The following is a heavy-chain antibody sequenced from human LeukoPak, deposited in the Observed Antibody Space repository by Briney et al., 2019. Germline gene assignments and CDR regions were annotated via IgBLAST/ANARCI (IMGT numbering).Heavy chain of an antibody. CDR3: AKDARPYSSSSGWFDP. J-gene: IGHJ5*02. CDR2: ISGSGGST. CDR1: GFTFSSYA. D-gene: IGHD6-13*01. V-gene: IGHV3-23*01. Sequence: GGSLRLSCAASGFTFSSYAMSWVRQAPGKGLEWVSAISGSGGSTYYADSVKGRFTISRDNSKNTLYLQMNSLRAEDTAVYYCAKDARPYSSSSGWFDPWGQGTLVTVSS.